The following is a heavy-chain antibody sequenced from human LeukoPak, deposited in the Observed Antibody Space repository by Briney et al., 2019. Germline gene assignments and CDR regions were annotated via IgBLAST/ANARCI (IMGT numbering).Heavy chain of an antibody. Sequence: ASVKVSFKASGYTFTSDYMHWVRQPPGQGLEWMGIINPSGGSTSYAQKFQGRVTMTSDTSTRTVYTDVSTVRSEDTAVYYCARATYDSSGPPGYWRQGTLVTVSS. CDR1: GYTFTSDY. V-gene: IGHV1-46*01. CDR2: INPSGGST. CDR3: ARATYDSSGPPGY. J-gene: IGHJ4*02. D-gene: IGHD3-22*01.